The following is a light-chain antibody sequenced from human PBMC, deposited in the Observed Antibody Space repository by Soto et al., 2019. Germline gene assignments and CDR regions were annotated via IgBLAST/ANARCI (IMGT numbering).Light chain of an antibody. Sequence: EIVLTQSPATLSVSPGERVTLSCRASQNVTNNLAWYKHKPGQAPRLLIYAASSRATGSPDRFSGGGSGTDFTLTISRLEPEDFAVYYCQQYGDSPITFGQGTRLEIK. CDR3: QQYGDSPIT. J-gene: IGKJ5*01. V-gene: IGKV3-20*01. CDR1: QNVTNN. CDR2: AAS.